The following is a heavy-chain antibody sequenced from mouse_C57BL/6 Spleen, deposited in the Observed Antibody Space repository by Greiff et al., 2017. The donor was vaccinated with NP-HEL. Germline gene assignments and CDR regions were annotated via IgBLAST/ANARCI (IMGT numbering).Heavy chain of an antibody. J-gene: IGHJ3*01. Sequence: QVQLKQSGAELVKPGASVKLSCKASGYTFTSYWMHWVKQRPGRGLEWIGRIDPNSGGTKYNEKFKGKATLTVDTSSSTAYMQLSSLTSEDSAVYFCARSLYGSSLWFAYWGQGTLVTVSA. CDR3: ARSLYGSSLWFAY. CDR1: GYTFTSYW. V-gene: IGHV1-62-3*01. D-gene: IGHD1-1*01. CDR2: IDPNSGGT.